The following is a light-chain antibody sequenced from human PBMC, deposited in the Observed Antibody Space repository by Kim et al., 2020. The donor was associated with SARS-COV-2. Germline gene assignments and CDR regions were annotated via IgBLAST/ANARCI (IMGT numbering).Light chain of an antibody. J-gene: IGKJ1*01. CDR1: QSVSYY. CDR2: DTS. V-gene: IGKV3-11*01. Sequence: SLSPGERATLSCRASQSVSYYLAWYQQKPGQAPGLLIYDTSNRATGIPARFSGSGSGTDFTLTISSLEPEDFAVYYCQQRSNWPTFGQGTKVDIK. CDR3: QQRSNWPT.